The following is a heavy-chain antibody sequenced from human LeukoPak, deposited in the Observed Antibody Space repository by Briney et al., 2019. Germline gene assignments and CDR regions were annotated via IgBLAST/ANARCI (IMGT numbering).Heavy chain of an antibody. CDR2: IYSGGST. D-gene: IGHD3-16*01. Sequence: GRSLRLSCAASGFIFSDYAMTWVRQAPGKGLEWVSVIYSGGSTYYADSVKGRFTISRDNSKKTLYLQMNSLRAEDTAVYYCARDLTAYFDYWGQGTLVTVSS. CDR1: GFIFSDYA. V-gene: IGHV3-66*01. CDR3: ARDLTAYFDY. J-gene: IGHJ4*02.